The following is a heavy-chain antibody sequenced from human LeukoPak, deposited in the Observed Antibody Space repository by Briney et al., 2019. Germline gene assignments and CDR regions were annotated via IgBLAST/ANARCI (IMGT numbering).Heavy chain of an antibody. J-gene: IGHJ4*02. V-gene: IGHV4-4*02. CDR2: IHHSGSS. CDR3: VRGGGLRSHPDF. CDR1: GGSIRSNYW. D-gene: IGHD2-21*01. Sequence: RPSGTLSLTCAVSGGSIRSNYWWTWVRQSPEKGLEWIGEIHHSGSSNYNPSLKSRVAISVDKSNKQFSLRMNSVTAADTAVYYCVRGGGLRSHPDFWGQGTLVTVSS.